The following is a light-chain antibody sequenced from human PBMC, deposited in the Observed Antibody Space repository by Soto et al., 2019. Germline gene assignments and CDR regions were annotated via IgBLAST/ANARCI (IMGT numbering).Light chain of an antibody. Sequence: EIVLTQSPATLSLSPGERATLSCRASQGVSSYLAWYQQKPGQAPRLLIYDASNRATGIPARFSGSGSGTDSTLTISSLEPEDFAVYYCQQRSNWLPTFGQGTRLEIK. CDR2: DAS. CDR3: QQRSNWLPT. CDR1: QGVSSY. V-gene: IGKV3-11*01. J-gene: IGKJ5*01.